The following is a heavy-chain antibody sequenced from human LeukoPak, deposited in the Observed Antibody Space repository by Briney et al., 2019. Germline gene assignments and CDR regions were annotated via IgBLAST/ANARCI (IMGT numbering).Heavy chain of an antibody. CDR3: VRGGSSSFSFGY. CDR2: IYPGDSKT. Sequence: GESLKISCKASGSSFTSYWIALVRQLPGKGLEWMGLIYPGDSKTRYSPSFQGQVAISADKSITTAYLQWSSLKASDTAIYYCVRGGSSSFSFGYWGQGTPVTVSS. J-gene: IGHJ4*02. V-gene: IGHV5-51*01. D-gene: IGHD6-6*01. CDR1: GSSFTSYW.